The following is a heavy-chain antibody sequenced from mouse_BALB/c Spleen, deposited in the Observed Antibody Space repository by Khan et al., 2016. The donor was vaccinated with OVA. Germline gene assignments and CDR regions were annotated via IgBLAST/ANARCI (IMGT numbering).Heavy chain of an antibody. CDR1: GHTFTKYG. V-gene: IGHV9-3-1*01. CDR3: ARPPYFSYVMDN. Sequence: QIQLVQSGPELKKPGETVKISCKASGHTFTKYGMNWVKQAPGEGLKWMGWINTYTGEPTYADDFNGRFAFSLETSASTAYLQINNLKNEDTATYFWARPPYFSYVMDNGGQGTSVTVSS. CDR2: INTYTGEP. J-gene: IGHJ4*01. D-gene: IGHD2-10*01.